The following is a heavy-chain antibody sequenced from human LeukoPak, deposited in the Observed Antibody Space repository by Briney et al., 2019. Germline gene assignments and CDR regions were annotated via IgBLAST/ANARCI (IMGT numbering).Heavy chain of an antibody. V-gene: IGHV1-2*01. CDR2: INPNSGGT. J-gene: IGHJ4*02. D-gene: IGHD3-3*01. CDR1: GYNFNAYY. Sequence: ASVTVSCKASGYNFNAYYMHWVRQAPGQGLEWMGWINPNSGGTNYAQKSQGRVTFTREKTINTDYMEINGLASDDTVVDYCARGEWLVLGDHWGRGTPVTVSS. CDR3: ARGEWLVLGDH.